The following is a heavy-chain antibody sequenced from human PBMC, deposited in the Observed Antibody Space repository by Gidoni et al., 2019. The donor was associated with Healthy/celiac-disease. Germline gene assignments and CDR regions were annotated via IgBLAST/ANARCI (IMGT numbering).Heavy chain of an antibody. CDR3: ARDLGSWSYGNFDI. CDR2: ISSSSSYT. D-gene: IGHD3-10*01. Sequence: WVSYISSSSSYTNYADSVKGRFTISRDNAKNSLYLQMNSLRAEDTAVYYCARDLGSWSYGNFDIWGQGTMVTVSS. J-gene: IGHJ3*02. V-gene: IGHV3-11*06.